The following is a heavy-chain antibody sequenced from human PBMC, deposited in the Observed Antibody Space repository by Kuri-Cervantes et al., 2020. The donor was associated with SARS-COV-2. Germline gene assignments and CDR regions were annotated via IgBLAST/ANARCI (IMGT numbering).Heavy chain of an antibody. Sequence: SETLSLTCTVTGYSNSSGYYWGWIRQPPGQVLEWIGSIYHSGSTYYNPSLKSRVTISVDTSKNQFSLKLSSVTAADTAVYYCARPLAGGTGSSDAFDFWGQGTLVTVSS. D-gene: IGHD3-10*01. V-gene: IGHV4-38-2*02. CDR1: GYSNSSGYY. J-gene: IGHJ3*01. CDR3: ARPLAGGTGSSDAFDF. CDR2: IYHSGST.